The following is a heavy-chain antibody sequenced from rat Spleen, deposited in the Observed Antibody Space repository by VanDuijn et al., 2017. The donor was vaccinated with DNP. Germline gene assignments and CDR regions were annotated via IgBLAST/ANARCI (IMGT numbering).Heavy chain of an antibody. CDR3: ARDGTYYGYTPNWFAY. CDR1: GFTFSDYN. CDR2: ISYDGSST. D-gene: IGHD1-9*01. V-gene: IGHV5-7*01. Sequence: EVQLVESGGGLVQPGRSLKLSCAASGFTFSDYNMAWVRQAPKKGLEWVATISYDGSSTYYRDSVKGRFTISRDNAKSTLYLQMDSLRYEDTATYYCARDGTYYGYTPNWFAYWGQGTLVTVSS. J-gene: IGHJ3*01.